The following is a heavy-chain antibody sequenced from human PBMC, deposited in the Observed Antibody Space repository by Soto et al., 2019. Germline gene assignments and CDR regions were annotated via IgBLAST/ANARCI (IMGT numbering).Heavy chain of an antibody. CDR2: IYYSGST. CDR3: ARARGGSSWKLNYHYYYGMDV. J-gene: IGHJ6*02. D-gene: IGHD6-13*01. V-gene: IGHV4-59*01. Sequence: SETLSLTCTVSGGSISSYYWSWIRQPPGKGLEWIGYIYYSGSTNYNPSLKSRVTISVDTSKNQFSLKLSSVTAADTAVYYCARARGGSSWKLNYHYYYGMDVWGQGTTVTVSS. CDR1: GGSISSYY.